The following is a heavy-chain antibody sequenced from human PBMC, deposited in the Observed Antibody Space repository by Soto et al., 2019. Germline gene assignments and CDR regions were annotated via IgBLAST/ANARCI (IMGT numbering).Heavy chain of an antibody. Sequence: GGSLRLSCAASGFTSSSYWMFWVRHAPGKGLEWVANIKQDESEKYYVDSVKGRFTISRDNAKKSLYLQMNSLRADDTAVYYWARRKYYFTDYWGRGTLVTGSS. D-gene: IGHD3-3*01. CDR3: ARRKYYFTDY. V-gene: IGHV3-7*05. CDR1: GFTSSSYW. CDR2: IKQDESEK. J-gene: IGHJ4*02.